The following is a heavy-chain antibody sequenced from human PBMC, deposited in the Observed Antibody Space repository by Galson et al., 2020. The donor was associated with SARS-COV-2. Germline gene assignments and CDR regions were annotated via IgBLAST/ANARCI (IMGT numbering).Heavy chain of an antibody. D-gene: IGHD3-3*01. CDR3: ARGADSWNGYYFDY. V-gene: IGHV4-61*08. CDR1: GASISSYDYY. Sequence: SEILSLTCAVSGASISSYDYYWSWIRRAPGKGPEWNGYTYYSGSTTYNPSFESRVTISVDTSKNQFSLNLHSVTAADTAVYYCARGADSWNGYYFDYWGQGALVSVSS. CDR2: TYYSGST. J-gene: IGHJ4*02.